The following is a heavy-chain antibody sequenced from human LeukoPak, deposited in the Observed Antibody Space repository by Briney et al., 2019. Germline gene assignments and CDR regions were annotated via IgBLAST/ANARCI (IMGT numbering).Heavy chain of an antibody. J-gene: IGHJ4*02. Sequence: ASVKVSCKASGYTFTSYGISWVRQAPGQGLEWMGWMNPNSGNTGYAQKFQGRVTMTRNTSISTAYMELSSLRSEDTAVYYCARATLYSSGCYDYWGQGTLVTVSS. CDR3: ARATLYSSGCYDY. V-gene: IGHV1-8*02. CDR1: GYTFTSYG. CDR2: MNPNSGNT. D-gene: IGHD6-19*01.